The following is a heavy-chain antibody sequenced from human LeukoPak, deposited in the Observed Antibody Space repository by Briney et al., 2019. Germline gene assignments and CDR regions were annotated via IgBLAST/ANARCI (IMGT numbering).Heavy chain of an antibody. CDR2: IYYSGST. V-gene: IGHV4-59*01. CDR1: GGSISSYY. CDR3: AKFVDYAFDI. Sequence: SETLSLTCTVSGGSISSYYWSWIRQPPGKGLEWIGYIYYSGSTNYNPSLKSRVTITVDTSKNQFSLKLSSVTAADKAVYYCAKFVDYAFDIWGQGTMVTVSS. D-gene: IGHD5-12*01. J-gene: IGHJ3*02.